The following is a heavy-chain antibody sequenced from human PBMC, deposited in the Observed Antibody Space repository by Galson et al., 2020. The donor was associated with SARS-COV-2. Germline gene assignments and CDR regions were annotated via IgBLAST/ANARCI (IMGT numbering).Heavy chain of an antibody. CDR2: IASDDDK. V-gene: IGHV2-70*04. D-gene: IGHD6-19*01. CDR1: GFSLSTRGMR. J-gene: IGHJ5*02. CDR3: AIAVAGTFWFDP. Sequence: GPTLVKPTQTPTLTCTFPGFSLSTRGMRVCWIRQPPGKALEWLARIASDDDKFYSTSLKTRLTISKDTSKNQVVLTMTNMDPVDTATYYCAIAVAGTFWFDPWGQGTLVTVSS.